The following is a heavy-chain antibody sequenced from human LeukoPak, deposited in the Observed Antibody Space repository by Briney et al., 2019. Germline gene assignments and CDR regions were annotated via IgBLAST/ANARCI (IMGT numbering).Heavy chain of an antibody. CDR3: AKGRITIFGVVT. Sequence: QAGESLILAFSTPGLTLSSYPISWVRQAPGKVLERVSAISGSGDSTYYADSVKGRFTISRDNSKNTLYLQMNSLRAEDTAVYYCAKGRITIFGVVTWGQGTLVTVSS. D-gene: IGHD3-3*01. V-gene: IGHV3-23*01. CDR2: ISGSGDST. J-gene: IGHJ5*02. CDR1: GLTLSSYP.